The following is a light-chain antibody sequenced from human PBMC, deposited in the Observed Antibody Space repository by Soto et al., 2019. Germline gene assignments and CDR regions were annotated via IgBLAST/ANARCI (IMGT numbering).Light chain of an antibody. CDR2: GAS. J-gene: IGKJ5*01. Sequence: IVMTQSPATLSVLPGGSATLSCRASQTVSSNLAWYQQKPGQAPRLLVYGASTRATGIPVRFSGSGSGTEFTLTISSLQSEDFAVYYCQHYNNGPPRTFGQGTRLEI. CDR1: QTVSSN. CDR3: QHYNNGPPRT. V-gene: IGKV3-15*01.